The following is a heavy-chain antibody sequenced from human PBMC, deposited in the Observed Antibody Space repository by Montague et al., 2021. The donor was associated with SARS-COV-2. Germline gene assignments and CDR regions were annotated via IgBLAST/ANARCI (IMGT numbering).Heavy chain of an antibody. CDR2: IYWXXXS. V-gene: IGHV2-5*02. CDR1: GFSLSTSGVG. J-gene: IGHJ4*02. D-gene: IGHD3-10*01. Sequence: PALVKPIQTLTLTCTFSGFSLSTSGVGVGWIRQPPGKALEWLALIYWXXXSRYSPSLKSGLTITKDTSKNQVVLTMTNMDPVDTATYYCAHLVGYGWGSYTDYWGQGTLVTVSS. CDR3: AHLVGYGWGSYTDY.